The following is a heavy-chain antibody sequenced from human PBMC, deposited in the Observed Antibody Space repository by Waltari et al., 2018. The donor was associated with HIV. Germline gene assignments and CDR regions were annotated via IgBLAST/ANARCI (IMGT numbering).Heavy chain of an antibody. J-gene: IGHJ4*02. V-gene: IGHV4-34*01. CDR1: GASFSDYY. Sequence: QVQLQQWGAGLLRSSETLSLTCAVYGASFSDYYWSWIRQTPGKGLEWLGEINHSGGTKYNPSLKTRVTISVDTSKTQFSLKLSSVTAADTAVYYCARGDCATASCSYVPLLDYWGQGTLVTVSS. D-gene: IGHD2-2*01. CDR3: ARGDCATASCSYVPLLDY. CDR2: INHSGGT.